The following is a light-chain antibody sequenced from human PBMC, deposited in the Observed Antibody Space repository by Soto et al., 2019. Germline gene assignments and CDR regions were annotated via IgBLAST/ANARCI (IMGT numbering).Light chain of an antibody. CDR3: SSYTSSSTYV. CDR1: SSDVGGYNY. Sequence: QSVLTQPASVSGSPGQSITISCTGTSSDVGGYNYVSWYQQHPGKVPKLMIYDVSNRPSGVSNRSSGSKSGNTASLTISGLQAEDEADYYCSSYTSSSTYVFGIGTKVTVL. V-gene: IGLV2-14*03. J-gene: IGLJ1*01. CDR2: DVS.